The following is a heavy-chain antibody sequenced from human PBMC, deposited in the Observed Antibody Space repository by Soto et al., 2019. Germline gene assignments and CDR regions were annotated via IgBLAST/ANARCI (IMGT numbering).Heavy chain of an antibody. V-gene: IGHV1-69*05. CDR2: SIPIFGTA. CDR3: ARHVPAAGYYYGMDV. J-gene: IGHJ6*02. Sequence: QVQLVQSGAEVKKPGSSVKVSCKASGGTFSSYAISWVRQAPGQGLEWMGGSIPIFGTANYAQKFQGRVTXTXAXSXXTASMELSSLSSEDTAVYYCARHVPAAGYYYGMDVWGQGTTVTVSS. CDR1: GGTFSSYA. D-gene: IGHD2-2*01.